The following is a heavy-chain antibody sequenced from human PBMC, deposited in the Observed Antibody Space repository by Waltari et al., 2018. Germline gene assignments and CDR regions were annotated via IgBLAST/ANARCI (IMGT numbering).Heavy chain of an antibody. V-gene: IGHV4-39*07. CDR2: INYSGST. CDR1: GGSITTSGYS. J-gene: IGHJ5*02. CDR3: ARHHLTNWFDA. Sequence: QLQLQESGPGLVKPSETLSLTCTVSGGSITTSGYSWGWIRQAPGKGLEWIGSINYSGSTYYNPSPKSRVTISVDTSKNQFYLKLASVTAADAAVYYCARHHLTNWFDAWGQGALVTVSS.